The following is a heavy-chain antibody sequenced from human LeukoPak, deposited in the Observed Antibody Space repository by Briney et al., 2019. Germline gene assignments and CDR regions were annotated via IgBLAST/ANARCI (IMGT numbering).Heavy chain of an antibody. CDR1: GYSFTTYW. V-gene: IGHV5-51*01. J-gene: IGHJ4*02. Sequence: GESLKISCKGSGYSFTTYWIGWVRQMPGKGLEWMGIIYPGDSDARYSPSFQGQVTISADKSISTAHLQWSSLKASDTAMYYCARQCGSFLSNFDYWGQGTLVTVSS. CDR2: IYPGDSDA. CDR3: ARQCGSFLSNFDY. D-gene: IGHD1-26*01.